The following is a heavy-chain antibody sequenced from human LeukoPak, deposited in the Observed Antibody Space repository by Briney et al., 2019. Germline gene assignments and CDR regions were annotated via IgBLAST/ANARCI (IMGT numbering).Heavy chain of an antibody. CDR2: FDPEDGET. CDR3: ATDLIWFGESSSAFDI. CDR1: GCTLTELS. D-gene: IGHD3-10*01. J-gene: IGHJ3*02. V-gene: IGHV1-24*01. Sequence: ASVKVSCKVSGCTLTELSMHWVRQAPGKGLEWMGGFDPEDGETIYAQKFQGRVTMTEDTSTDTAYMELSSLRSEDTAVYYCATDLIWFGESSSAFDIWGQGTMVTVSS.